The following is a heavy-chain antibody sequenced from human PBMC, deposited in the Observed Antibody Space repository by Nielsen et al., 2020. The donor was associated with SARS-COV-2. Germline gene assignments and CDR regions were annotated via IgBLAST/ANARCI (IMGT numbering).Heavy chain of an antibody. CDR3: AKDFGDYYDSSGYPDY. V-gene: IGHV3-48*01. J-gene: IGHJ4*02. D-gene: IGHD3-22*01. CDR1: GFTFSSYS. Sequence: GESLKISCAASGFTFSSYSMNWVRQAPGKGLEWVSYISSSSSTIYYADSVKGRFTISRDNAKNSLYLQMNSLRAEDTAVYYCAKDFGDYYDSSGYPDYWGQGTLVTVSS. CDR2: ISSSSSTI.